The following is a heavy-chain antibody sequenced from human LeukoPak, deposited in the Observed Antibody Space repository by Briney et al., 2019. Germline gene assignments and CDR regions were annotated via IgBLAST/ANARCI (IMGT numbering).Heavy chain of an antibody. CDR3: ARALFNYDSSGLTY. CDR2: IWYDGSNK. J-gene: IGHJ4*02. V-gene: IGHV3-33*01. D-gene: IGHD3-22*01. Sequence: GRSLRLSCAASGFTFSSYGMHWVRQGPGKGLECVALIWYDGSNKYYADSVKGRFTISRDNSKNTLYLQMNSLRAEDTAVYYCARALFNYDSSGLTYWGQGTLVTVSS. CDR1: GFTFSSYG.